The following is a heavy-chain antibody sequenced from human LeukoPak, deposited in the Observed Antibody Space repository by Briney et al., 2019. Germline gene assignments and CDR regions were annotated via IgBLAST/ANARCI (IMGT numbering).Heavy chain of an antibody. D-gene: IGHD2-21*01. V-gene: IGHV3-64*01. Sequence: GGSLRLSCAASGFTFSSYAMHWVRQAPGKGLEYVSAISSNGGSTYYANSVKGRFTISRDNSKNTLYIQMGSLRAEDMAVYYCASSPSISLGYRDVWGKGTTVTVSS. CDR3: ASSPSISLGYRDV. J-gene: IGHJ6*03. CDR1: GFTFSSYA. CDR2: ISSNGGST.